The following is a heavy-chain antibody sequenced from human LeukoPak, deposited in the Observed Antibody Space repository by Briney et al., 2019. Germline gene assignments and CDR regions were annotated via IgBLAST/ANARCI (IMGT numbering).Heavy chain of an antibody. CDR2: IYHSGST. V-gene: IGHV4-4*02. CDR3: ARLDGNWNYFDY. J-gene: IGHJ4*02. CDR1: GGSISSGIW. D-gene: IGHD1-20*01. Sequence: PSETLSLTCAVSGGSISSGIWWSWVRQPPGKGLEWSGEIYHSGSTNYNPSLKSRAAISVDKSKNQFSLKLTSVTAADTAVYYCARLDGNWNYFDYWGLGTLVTVSS.